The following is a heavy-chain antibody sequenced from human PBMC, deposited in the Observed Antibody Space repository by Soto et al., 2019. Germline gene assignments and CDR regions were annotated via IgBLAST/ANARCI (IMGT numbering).Heavy chain of an antibody. J-gene: IGHJ6*02. CDR3: AREGELYGMDV. V-gene: IGHV1-69*06. CDR2: IIPIFGTA. CDR1: GGTFSSYA. D-gene: IGHD1-26*01. Sequence: RASVKVSCKASGGTFSSYAISWVRQAPGQGLEWMGGIIPIFGTANYAQKFQGRVTITADKSTSTAYMELSSLRSEDTAVYYCAREGELYGMDVWGQGTTVTVSS.